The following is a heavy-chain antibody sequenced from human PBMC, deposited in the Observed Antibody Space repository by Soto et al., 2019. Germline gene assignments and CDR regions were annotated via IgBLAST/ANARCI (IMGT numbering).Heavy chain of an antibody. J-gene: IGHJ4*02. Sequence: QVQLVESGGGVVQPGRSLRLSCAASGFTFSSYAMHWVRQAPGKGLEWVAVISYDGSNKYYADSVKGRFTISRDNSKNTLSLQMNSLRAEDTAVYYCARDRRGQLASSGLCIDYWGQGTLVTVSS. CDR2: ISYDGSNK. CDR3: ARDRRGQLASSGLCIDY. CDR1: GFTFSSYA. D-gene: IGHD6-6*01. V-gene: IGHV3-30-3*01.